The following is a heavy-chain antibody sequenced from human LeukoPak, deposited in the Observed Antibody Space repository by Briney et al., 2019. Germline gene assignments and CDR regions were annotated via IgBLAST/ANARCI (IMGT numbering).Heavy chain of an antibody. D-gene: IGHD2-15*01. CDR3: ARVGCGGNCYDNWLDP. V-gene: IGHV6-1*01. J-gene: IGHJ5*02. Sequence: SQTLSLTCAISGDSVSTNSAAWHWIRQSPSRGLEWLGRTYYRSKWYNDYALSVKSRITINPDTPKNQFSLQLNSVTPEDTALYYCARVGCGGNCYDNWLDPWGQGTLVTVSS. CDR1: GDSVSTNSAA. CDR2: TYYRSKWYN.